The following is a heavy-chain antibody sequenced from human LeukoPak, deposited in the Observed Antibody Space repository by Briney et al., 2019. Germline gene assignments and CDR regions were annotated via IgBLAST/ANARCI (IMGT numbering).Heavy chain of an antibody. D-gene: IGHD6-13*01. CDR2: IYYSGST. CDR1: GGSISSYY. CDR3: ARGIAAAGNTNGYYFDY. Sequence: SETLSLTCTVSGGSISSYYWSWIRQPPGKGLEWIGYIYYSGSTNYNPSLKSRVTISIDTSKNQFSLKLSSVTAADTAVYYCARGIAAAGNTNGYYFDYWGQGTLVTVSS. V-gene: IGHV4-59*01. J-gene: IGHJ4*02.